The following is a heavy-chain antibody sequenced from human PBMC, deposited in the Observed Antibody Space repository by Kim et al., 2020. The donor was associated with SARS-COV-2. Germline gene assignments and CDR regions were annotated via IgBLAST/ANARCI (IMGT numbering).Heavy chain of an antibody. J-gene: IGHJ4*02. Sequence: KGRFTISRDNSKNPLYLQMNSLRAEDTAVYYCARDKGAVVVIAIDYYFDYWGQGTLVTVSS. CDR3: ARDKGAVVVIAIDYYFDY. D-gene: IGHD2-21*01. V-gene: IGHV3-30*01.